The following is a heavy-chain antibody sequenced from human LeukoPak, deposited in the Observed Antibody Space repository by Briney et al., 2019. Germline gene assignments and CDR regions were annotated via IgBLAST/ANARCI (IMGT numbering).Heavy chain of an antibody. D-gene: IGHD5-12*01. CDR3: ARDRAKWPHDAFDI. CDR2: IYYSGST. V-gene: IGHV4-39*07. CDR1: GGSISSSSYY. Sequence: SETLSLTCTVSGGSISSSSYYWGWIRQPPGKGLEWIGNIYYSGSTYYDPTLKSRVTISIDTSKNQFSLKLTSVTAADTAVYYCARDRAKWPHDAFDIWGQGTMVTVSS. J-gene: IGHJ3*02.